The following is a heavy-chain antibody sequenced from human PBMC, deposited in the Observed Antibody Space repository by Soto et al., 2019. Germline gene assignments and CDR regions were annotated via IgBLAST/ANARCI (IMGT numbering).Heavy chain of an antibody. CDR3: ARDRKSLVTIFGVVIIRGDDAFDI. D-gene: IGHD3-3*01. V-gene: IGHV3-48*01. CDR2: ISSSSSTI. CDR1: GFTFSSYS. J-gene: IGHJ3*02. Sequence: EVQLVESGGGLVQPGGSLRLSCAASGFTFSSYSMNWVRQAPGKGLEWVSYISSSSSTIYYADSVKGRFTISRDNAKNSLNLQMNSLRAEDTAVYYCARDRKSLVTIFGVVIIRGDDAFDIWGQGTMVTVSS.